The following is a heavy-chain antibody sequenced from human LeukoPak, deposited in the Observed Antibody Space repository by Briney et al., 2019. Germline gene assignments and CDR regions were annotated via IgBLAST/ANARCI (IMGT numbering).Heavy chain of an antibody. J-gene: IGHJ4*02. CDR2: IADSGGT. V-gene: IGHV4-34*01. CDR1: GTSFSGYS. D-gene: IGHD3-9*01. Sequence: SETLSLTCAVYGTSFSGYSWSWIRQSPGKGLEWIGEIADSGGTNYNPSFKSRLTISADTSKNQFSLKLASVTAADTAVYYCARIESYHILYRPYWGQGTLVTVSS. CDR3: ARIESYHILYRPY.